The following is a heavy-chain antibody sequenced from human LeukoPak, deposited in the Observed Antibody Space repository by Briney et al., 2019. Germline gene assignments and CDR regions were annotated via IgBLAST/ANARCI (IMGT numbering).Heavy chain of an antibody. V-gene: IGHV3-64*01. D-gene: IGHD4-11*01. CDR1: GFTFSSYA. CDR2: ISSNGGST. Sequence: GGSLRLSCAASGFTFSSYAMHWVRQAPGKGLEYVSAISSNGGSTYYANSVKGRFTISRDNSKNTLYLQIGSLRAEDMAVYYCARDLYSSPYYYYMDVWGKGTTVTVSS. J-gene: IGHJ6*03. CDR3: ARDLYSSPYYYYMDV.